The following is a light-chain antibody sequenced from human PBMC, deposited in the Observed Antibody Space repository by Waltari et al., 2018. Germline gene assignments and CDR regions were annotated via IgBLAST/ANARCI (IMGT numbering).Light chain of an antibody. J-gene: IGLJ3*02. CDR1: SNNVGNQG. V-gene: IGLV10-54*01. CDR2: RNN. CDR3: SAWDSSLSAWV. Sequence: QAGLTQPPSVCKGLRQTATLTCTGNSNNVGNQGAAWLQQHQGHPPKLLSYRNNNRPSGIAERLSASRSGNTASLTITGLQPEDEADYYCSAWDSSLSAWVFGGGTKLTVL.